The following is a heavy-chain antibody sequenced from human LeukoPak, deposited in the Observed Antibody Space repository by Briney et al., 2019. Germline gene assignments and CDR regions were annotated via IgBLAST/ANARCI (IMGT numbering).Heavy chain of an antibody. Sequence: PSETLSLTCAVYGGSFSGYYWSWIRQAPGKGLEWVSAISGSGGSTYYADSVKGRFTISRDNSKNTLYLQMNSLRAEDTAVYYCAKDRPLRSPYYYGMDVWGQGTTVTVSS. V-gene: IGHV3-23*01. J-gene: IGHJ6*02. CDR3: AKDRPLRSPYYYGMDV. CDR1: GGSFSGYY. CDR2: ISGSGGST.